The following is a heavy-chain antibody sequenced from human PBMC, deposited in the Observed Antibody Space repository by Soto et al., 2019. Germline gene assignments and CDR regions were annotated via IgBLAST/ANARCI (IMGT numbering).Heavy chain of an antibody. Sequence: EVQVVESGGGLVQPGGSLRLSCAASGFTFSSFWMHWVRQAPGKGLVWVSVINADGSNTAYADSVKGRFTISRDSAKNTLYLQMNSLRGEXXXXYYCARDRGYTMDVWGQGTTVTVSS. CDR2: INADGSNT. CDR1: GFTFSSFW. V-gene: IGHV3-74*01. J-gene: IGHJ6*02. D-gene: IGHD1-1*01. CDR3: ARDRGYTMDV.